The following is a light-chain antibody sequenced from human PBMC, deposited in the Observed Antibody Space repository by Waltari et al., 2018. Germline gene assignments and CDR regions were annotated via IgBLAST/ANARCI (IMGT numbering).Light chain of an antibody. J-gene: IGKJ1*01. CDR3: QYYNSYSWT. V-gene: IGKV1-5*01. CDR2: DAS. Sequence: DIQMTQSPSTLSASLGDSVTITCRASQSISSRLALYQQKPGKAPKFLIYDASSLQSGVPSRFSGSGSGTEFTLTISSLQPDDFATYYCQYYNSYSWTFGQGTKVQIK. CDR1: QSISSR.